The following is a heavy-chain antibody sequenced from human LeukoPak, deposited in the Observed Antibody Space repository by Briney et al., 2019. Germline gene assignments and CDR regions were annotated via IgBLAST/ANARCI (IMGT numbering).Heavy chain of an antibody. CDR1: GYSFTDYW. Sequence: GESLKISCKGSGYSFTDYWIGWVRQMPGKGLDWMGIIHPGDSDTRYSPSFQGQVTISADKSISTAYLQWSSLKASDTAMYYCASHRAGGGGGLDYWGQGTLVTVSS. V-gene: IGHV5-51*01. CDR3: ASHRAGGGGGLDY. J-gene: IGHJ4*02. CDR2: IHPGDSDT. D-gene: IGHD2-21*01.